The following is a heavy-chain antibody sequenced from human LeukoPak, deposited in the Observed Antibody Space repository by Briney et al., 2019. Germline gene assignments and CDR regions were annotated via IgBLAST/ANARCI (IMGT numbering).Heavy chain of an antibody. CDR1: GFTFSSYW. D-gene: IGHD3-3*01. J-gene: IGHJ4*02. V-gene: IGHV3-74*01. CDR2: INSDGSIT. Sequence: GGSLRLSCAASGFTFSSYWMHWVRQAPGKGLVWVSRINSDGSITNYADPVKGRFTISRDNAKNTLYLQMNSLRAEDTAVYYCSRTLFGVVNYWGQGTLVTVSS. CDR3: SRTLFGVVNY.